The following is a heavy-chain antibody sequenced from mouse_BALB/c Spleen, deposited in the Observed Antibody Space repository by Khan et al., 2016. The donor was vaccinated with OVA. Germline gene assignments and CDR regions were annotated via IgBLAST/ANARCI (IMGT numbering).Heavy chain of an antibody. CDR3: AIAYYRYDGYYAMDY. D-gene: IGHD2-14*01. CDR2: IWGGGGT. CDR1: GFSLSRYN. J-gene: IGHJ4*01. Sequence: VQLQESGPGLVAPSQSLSSTCTVSGFSLSRYNIHWVRQPPGKGLEWLGVIWGGGGTDYNSTLKSRLSISKDNSKSQVFLKMNSLQTDDTAMYYCAIAYYRYDGYYAMDYCGQGTSVTVSS. V-gene: IGHV2-6-4*01.